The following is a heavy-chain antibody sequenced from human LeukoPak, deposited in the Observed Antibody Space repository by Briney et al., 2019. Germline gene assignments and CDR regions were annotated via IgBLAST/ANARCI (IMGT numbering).Heavy chain of an antibody. CDR1: GYTFTGYY. J-gene: IGHJ4*02. D-gene: IGHD2-15*01. CDR3: ATGYCSGGSCYQGGYYFDY. Sequence: ASVKVSCKASGYTFTGYYMHWVRQAPGQGLEWMGLINPNSGGTNYAKKVQGRVPMTRDTSISTAYLELSRLRSDDTAVYYCATGYCSGGSCYQGGYYFDYWGQGTLVTVSS. V-gene: IGHV1-2*02. CDR2: INPNSGGT.